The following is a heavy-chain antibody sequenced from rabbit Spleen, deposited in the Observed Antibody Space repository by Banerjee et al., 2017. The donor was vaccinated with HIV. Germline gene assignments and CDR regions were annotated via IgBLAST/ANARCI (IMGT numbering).Heavy chain of an antibody. Sequence: QSLEESGGDLVKPGASLTLTCIASGVSFSGSSYMCWVRQAPGKGLEWIACIHIGSSTFTYFATWAKGRFTISKTSSTTVTLQMTSLTAADTATYFCARDLASVVGWNFGLWGQGTLVTVS. V-gene: IGHV1S40*01. J-gene: IGHJ6*01. CDR1: GVSFSGSSY. CDR3: ARDLASVVGWNFGL. CDR2: IHIGSSTFT. D-gene: IGHD3-1*01.